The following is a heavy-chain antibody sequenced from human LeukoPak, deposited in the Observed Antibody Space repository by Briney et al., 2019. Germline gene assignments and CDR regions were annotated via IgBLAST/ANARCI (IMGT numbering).Heavy chain of an antibody. CDR1: GFTFSDHI. CDR2: VSGSGSTV. V-gene: IGHV3-48*01. J-gene: IGHJ4*02. Sequence: GGSLRLSCAASGFTFSDHIMNWVRQLPGKRLEWIAYVSGSGSTVYYADSVKGRFTISRDNGKSSLYLQMNSLRVEDTALYYCVRQFASWGQGTLVTVSS. CDR3: VRQFAS.